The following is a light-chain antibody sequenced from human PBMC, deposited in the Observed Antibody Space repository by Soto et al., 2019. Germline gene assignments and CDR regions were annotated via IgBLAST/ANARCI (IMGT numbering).Light chain of an antibody. V-gene: IGKV3-20*01. CDR2: DAS. CDR1: QSIRSGR. Sequence: EIVLRQSPDTLSLSPGERATLSCRASQSIRSGRLAWYQQKAGQAPRLVIFDASNRASGTPERFSGSGSGTDFTLTIARLEPEDFAVYYCQEYHGSPVTSGLGTRLEIK. J-gene: IGKJ5*01. CDR3: QEYHGSPVT.